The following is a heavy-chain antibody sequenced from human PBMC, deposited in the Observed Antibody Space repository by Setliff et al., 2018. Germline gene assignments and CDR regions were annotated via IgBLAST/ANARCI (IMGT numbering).Heavy chain of an antibody. J-gene: IGHJ4*02. CDR2: IDPDGIGK. CDR1: GFTFNKYW. Sequence: GGSLRLSCAASGFTFNKYWMTWVRQAPGKGLEWVANIDPDGIGKYYIDSVRGRFTISRDNAQKTLYLHMNNLRAEDTAVYYCVRDGAGAFDYWGQGALVTVSS. D-gene: IGHD1-26*01. V-gene: IGHV3-7*01. CDR3: VRDGAGAFDY.